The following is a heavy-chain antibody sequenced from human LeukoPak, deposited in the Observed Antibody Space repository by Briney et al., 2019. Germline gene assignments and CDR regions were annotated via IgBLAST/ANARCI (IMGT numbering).Heavy chain of an antibody. CDR2: ISGSGDRT. Sequence: HPGGSLRLSCGGSGFTFSTYAMSWVRQAPGKGLEWVSAISGSGDRTYYADSVKGRFTISRDNSKNTLYLQMNSLRAEDTAVYFCAKASRYSGSFPPDYWGQGTLVTVSS. CDR1: GFTFSTYA. V-gene: IGHV3-23*01. J-gene: IGHJ4*02. D-gene: IGHD1-26*01. CDR3: AKASRYSGSFPPDY.